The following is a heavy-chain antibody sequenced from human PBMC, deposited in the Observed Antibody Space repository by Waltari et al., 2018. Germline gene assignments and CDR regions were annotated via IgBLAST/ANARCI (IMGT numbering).Heavy chain of an antibody. CDR2: VRSKANSYVT. Sequence: EVQLVESGGGLVQPGGSLKLSCAASGFTFSGSAMQGVRQASGKGRWWVCRVRSKANSYVTAYAASVKGRFTISRDDSNNTAYLQMNSLKTEDTAVYYCTSGSYYRMDVWGQGTTVTVSS. CDR3: TSGSYYRMDV. J-gene: IGHJ6*02. CDR1: GFTFSGSA. D-gene: IGHD1-26*01. V-gene: IGHV3-73*02.